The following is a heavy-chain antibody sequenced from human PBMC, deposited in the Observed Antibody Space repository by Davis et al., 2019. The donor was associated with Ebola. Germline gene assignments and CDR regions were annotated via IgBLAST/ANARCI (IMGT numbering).Heavy chain of an antibody. CDR1: GYTFTSYA. CDR3: ARVSSSWYYYYYGMDV. J-gene: IGHJ6*02. CDR2: INAGNGNT. V-gene: IGHV1-3*01. D-gene: IGHD6-13*01. Sequence: AASVKVSCKASGYTFTSYAMHWVRQAPGQRLEWMGWINAGNGNTKYSQKFQGRVTMTRDTSTSTVYMELSSLRSEDTAVYYCARVSSSWYYYYYGMDVWGQGTTVTVSS.